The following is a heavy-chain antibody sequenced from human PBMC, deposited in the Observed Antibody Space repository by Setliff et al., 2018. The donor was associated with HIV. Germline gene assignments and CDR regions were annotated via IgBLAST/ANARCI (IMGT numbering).Heavy chain of an antibody. J-gene: IGHJ4*02. CDR3: ARVFQSYFFDF. D-gene: IGHD3-3*01. Sequence: GGSLRLSCAASGFAFSSHQMSWVRQAPGKGLEWVAKIRQDGTDKYYVDSVKGRFTISRDNAKNSLYLQMNSLRTEDTAVYYCARVFQSYFFDFWGQGTLVTVSS. V-gene: IGHV3-7*01. CDR2: IRQDGTDK. CDR1: GFAFSSHQ.